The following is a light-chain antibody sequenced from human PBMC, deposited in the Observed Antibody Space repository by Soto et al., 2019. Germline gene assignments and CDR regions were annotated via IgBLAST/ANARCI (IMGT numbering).Light chain of an antibody. CDR2: DAS. CDR3: LQYGSPPRT. Sequence: EIVLTQSPGTLSLSPGERATLSCRASQSVSSNYVAWYQQKFGQAPRLLIYDASSRATGVPDRFSGSGSGTDFSITISLLEHEDVAVYYCLQYGSPPRTFGQGTTVEFK. J-gene: IGKJ1*01. V-gene: IGKV3-20*01. CDR1: QSVSSNY.